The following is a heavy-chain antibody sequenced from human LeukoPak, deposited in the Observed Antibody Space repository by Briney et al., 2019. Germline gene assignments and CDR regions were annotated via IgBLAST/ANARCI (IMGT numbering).Heavy chain of an antibody. D-gene: IGHD4-17*01. CDR2: IYTSGST. J-gene: IGHJ6*02. V-gene: IGHV4-4*07. CDR1: GGSISSYY. CDR3: ARLGMTTVTLDYYYYGMDV. Sequence: SETLSLTCTVSGGSISSYYWSWIRQPAGKGLEWIGRIYTSGSTNYNPSLKSRVTMSVDTSKNQFSLKLSSVTAADTAVYYCARLGMTTVTLDYYYYGMDVWGQGTTVTVSS.